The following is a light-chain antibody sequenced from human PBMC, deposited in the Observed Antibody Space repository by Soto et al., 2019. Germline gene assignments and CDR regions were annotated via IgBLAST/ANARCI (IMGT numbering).Light chain of an antibody. J-gene: IGLJ2*01. CDR2: ETN. CDR3: GTWDTSLTVVL. V-gene: IGLV1-51*02. CDR1: SSNIGKNY. Sequence: QSVLTQPPSVSAASGQKVTISCSGSSSNIGKNYVSWYQQLPGTAPKLLIYETNKRPSGIPDRFSGSKPGTSATLGISGLQTGDEADYYCGTWDTSLTVVLFGGGSKLTV.